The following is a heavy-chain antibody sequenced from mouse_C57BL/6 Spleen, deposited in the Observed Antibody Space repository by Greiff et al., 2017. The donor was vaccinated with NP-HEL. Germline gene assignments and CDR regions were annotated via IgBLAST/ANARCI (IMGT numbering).Heavy chain of an antibody. CDR2: IYPGSGNT. CDR3: ARSYSYWYFDV. Sequence: QVQLQQSGAELVRPGASVKLSCKASGYTFTDYYINWVKQRPGQGLEWIARIYPGSGNTYYNEKFKGKAPLTAEKSSSPAYMQLSSLTSEDSAVYFCARSYSYWYFDVWGTGTTVTVSS. CDR1: GYTFTDYY. D-gene: IGHD2-12*01. V-gene: IGHV1-76*01. J-gene: IGHJ1*03.